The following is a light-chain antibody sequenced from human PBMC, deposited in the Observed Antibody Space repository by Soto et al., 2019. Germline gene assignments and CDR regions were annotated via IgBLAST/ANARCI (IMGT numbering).Light chain of an antibody. CDR2: GAS. V-gene: IGKV3-15*01. CDR1: QSVSSN. CDR3: QQYNNWPLT. J-gene: IGKJ5*01. Sequence: EKVMTQSPATLSVSPGERATLSWRASQSVSSNLAWYQQKPGQAPRLLIYGASSRATGIPVRFSGSGSGTEFTLTISSLQSEDFAVYYCQQYNNWPLTFGQGTRLEI.